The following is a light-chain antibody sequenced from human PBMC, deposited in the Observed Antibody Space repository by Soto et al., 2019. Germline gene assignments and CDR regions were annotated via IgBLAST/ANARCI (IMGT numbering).Light chain of an antibody. CDR1: QSVSSSY. V-gene: IGKV3-20*01. CDR2: GAS. CDR3: QQYGSSPRT. J-gene: IGKJ1*01. Sequence: EIVLTQSPGTLSLSPGERATLSCRAGQSVSSSYLAWYQQKPGQAPRLLISGASSRATGIPDRFTGGGSGTDFTLTISRLEPEDFAVYYCQQYGSSPRTFGQGTKVDIK.